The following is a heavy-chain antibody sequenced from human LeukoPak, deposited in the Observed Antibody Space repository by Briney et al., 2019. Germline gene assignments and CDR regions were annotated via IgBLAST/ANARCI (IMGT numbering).Heavy chain of an antibody. D-gene: IGHD2-8*01. V-gene: IGHV4-4*02. CDR1: GGSISSSNW. CDR2: IYHSGST. CDR3: AKNGQSGFSFDP. J-gene: IGHJ5*02. Sequence: SGTLSLTCAVSGGSISSSNWWSWVRQPPGKGLEWIGEIYHSGSTNYNPSLKSRVTISVDKSKNQFSLNLSSVTAADTGVYYCAKNGQSGFSFDPWGQGTLVTVSS.